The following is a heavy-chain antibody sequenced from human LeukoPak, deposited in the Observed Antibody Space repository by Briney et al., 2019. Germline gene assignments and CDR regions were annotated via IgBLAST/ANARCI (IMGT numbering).Heavy chain of an antibody. D-gene: IGHD2-21*02. CDR2: ISSSGSTI. J-gene: IGHJ3*02. CDR1: GFTFSSYE. V-gene: IGHV3-48*03. CDR3: ARRSRGGDWGKHAFDI. Sequence: PGGSLRLSCAASGFTFSSYEMNWVRQAPGKGLEWVSYISSSGSTIYYADSVKGRFTISRDNAKNSLYLQMNSLRAEDTAVYYCARRSRGGDWGKHAFDIWGQGTMVTVSS.